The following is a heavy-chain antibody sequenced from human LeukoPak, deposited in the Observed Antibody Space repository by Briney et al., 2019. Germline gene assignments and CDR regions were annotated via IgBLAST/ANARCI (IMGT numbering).Heavy chain of an antibody. CDR1: GGSISSGGYY. CDR3: ARSYDGVVSDAFDI. D-gene: IGHD3-3*01. Sequence: PSETLSLTCTVSGGSISSGGYYWSWIRQPPGKGLEWIGYIYHSGSTYYNPSLKSRVTISVDRSKNQFSLKLTSVTAADTAVYYCARSYDGVVSDAFDIWGQGTMVTVSS. V-gene: IGHV4-30-2*01. J-gene: IGHJ3*02. CDR2: IYHSGST.